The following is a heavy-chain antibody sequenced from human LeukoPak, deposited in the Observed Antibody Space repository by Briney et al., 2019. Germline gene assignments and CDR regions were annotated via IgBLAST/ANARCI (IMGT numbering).Heavy chain of an antibody. J-gene: IGHJ5*02. V-gene: IGHV3-33*01. CDR3: ARDPDTSGHFSWFDP. CDR1: GFPFSSYG. Sequence: GGSLRLSCAASGFPFSSYGMHWVRQAPGKGLEWMAGIWYHGNKAHYADTVEGRFTISRDNSNNALFLQMNSQRADDTAVYYCARDPDTSGHFSWFDPWGQGTLVTVSS. D-gene: IGHD6-19*01. CDR2: IWYHGNKA.